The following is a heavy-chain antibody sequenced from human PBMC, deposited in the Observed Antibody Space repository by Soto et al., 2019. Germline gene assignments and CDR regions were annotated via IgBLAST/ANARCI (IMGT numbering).Heavy chain of an antibody. CDR2: INPKSGGT. J-gene: IGHJ4*02. Sequence: ASVKVSCKTSGYTFSADYMHWVRQAPGQGLEWMGWINPKSGGTLYAQKFQGRVTMTRDTSISTAYMELSRLRSDDTAVYYCARGGTFAYDTSGYSVYWGQGTLVTVSS. D-gene: IGHD3-22*01. CDR3: ARGGTFAYDTSGYSVY. CDR1: GYTFSADY. V-gene: IGHV1-2*02.